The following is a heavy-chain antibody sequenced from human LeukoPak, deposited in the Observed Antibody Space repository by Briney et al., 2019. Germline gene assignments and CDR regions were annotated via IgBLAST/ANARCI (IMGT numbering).Heavy chain of an antibody. CDR3: ARTFQSGYYYYYMDV. CDR2: IYYSGST. Sequence: PSETLCLTCTVSGGSMSSHYWSWIRQPPGKGLEWIGYIYYSGSTNYNPSLKSRVTISVDTSKNQFSLKLSSVTAADTAVYYCARTFQSGYYYYYMDVWGKGTTVTVSS. V-gene: IGHV4-59*11. J-gene: IGHJ6*03. CDR1: GGSMSSHY. D-gene: IGHD3-16*01.